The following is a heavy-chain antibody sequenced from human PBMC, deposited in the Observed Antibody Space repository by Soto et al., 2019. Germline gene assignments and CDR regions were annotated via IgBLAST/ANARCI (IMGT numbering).Heavy chain of an antibody. V-gene: IGHV4-59*08. Sequence: QVQLQESGTGVLKPSETLSLTCTASGDSISNYYWYWIRQPPGKGLEWIGNIHDTENTNYIPSLMRRVTISRDTSKNQCSLKMNAVTTADTAVYYCTTGSGLESEHWGRGTLVTVSS. D-gene: IGHD3-3*01. CDR3: TTGSGLESEH. J-gene: IGHJ1*01. CDR1: GDSISNYY. CDR2: IHDTENT.